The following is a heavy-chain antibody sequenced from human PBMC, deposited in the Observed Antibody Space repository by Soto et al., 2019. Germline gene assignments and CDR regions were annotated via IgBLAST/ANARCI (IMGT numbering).Heavy chain of an antibody. V-gene: IGHV3-23*01. J-gene: IGHJ3*02. Sequence: GGSLRLSCAASGFTFNTYAMSWVRQAPGKGLEWVSTISGSGDNTYYADSVKGRFTISRDNSKNTLYVHMNSLRAEDTAVYYCAKHLPESGTLNAFDIWGRGTMVTVSS. CDR2: ISGSGDNT. D-gene: IGHD2-2*01. CDR1: GFTFNTYA. CDR3: AKHLPESGTLNAFDI.